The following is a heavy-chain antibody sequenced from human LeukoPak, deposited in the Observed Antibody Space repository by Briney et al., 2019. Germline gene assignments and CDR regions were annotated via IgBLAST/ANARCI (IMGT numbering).Heavy chain of an antibody. J-gene: IGHJ4*02. CDR3: ARAPRLLWFGEFSHYFDY. D-gene: IGHD3-10*01. CDR1: GGSISSYY. Sequence: SETLSLTCTVSGGSISSYYWSWIRQPPGKGLEWIGYIYYSGSTYYNPSLKSRVTISVDTSKNQFSLKLSSVTAADTAVYYCARAPRLLWFGEFSHYFDYWGQGTLVTVSS. V-gene: IGHV4-59*12. CDR2: IYYSGST.